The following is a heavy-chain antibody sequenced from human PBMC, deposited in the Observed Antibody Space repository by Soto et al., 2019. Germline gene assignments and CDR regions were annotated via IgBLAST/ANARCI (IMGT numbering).Heavy chain of an antibody. CDR3: AKDPISPPIYTPYSSGWYDGHWFDP. J-gene: IGHJ5*02. CDR2: ISGSGGST. Sequence: GGSLRLSCAASGFTFSSYAMSWVRQAPGKGLEWVSAISGSGGSTYYADSVKGRFTISRDNSKNTLYLQMNSLRAEDTAVYYCAKDPISPPIYTPYSSGWYDGHWFDPWGQGTLVTASS. V-gene: IGHV3-23*01. CDR1: GFTFSSYA. D-gene: IGHD6-19*01.